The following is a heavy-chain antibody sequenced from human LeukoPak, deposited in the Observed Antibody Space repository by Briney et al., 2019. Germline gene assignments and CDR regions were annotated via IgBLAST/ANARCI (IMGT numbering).Heavy chain of an antibody. J-gene: IGHJ3*02. Sequence: SETLSLTYSVSGGSISSGNYYCSWIRQHPGKGLEWIGSIYYSGTTSYTPSLKSRVSISVETSKNQFSLRLSSVTAADTAVYYCARADTGYHGFDIWGQGTMVTVSS. V-gene: IGHV4-31*03. CDR2: IYYSGTT. D-gene: IGHD5-18*01. CDR3: ARADTGYHGFDI. CDR1: GGSISSGNYY.